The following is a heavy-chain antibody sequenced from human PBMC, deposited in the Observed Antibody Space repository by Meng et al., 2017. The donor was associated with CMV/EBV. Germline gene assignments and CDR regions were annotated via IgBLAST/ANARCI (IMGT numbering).Heavy chain of an antibody. D-gene: IGHD3-22*01. J-gene: IGHJ3*02. CDR3: AKRASSGYYSLVFDI. CDR2: ISSSSSTI. CDR1: GFTFSSYS. V-gene: IGHV3-48*04. Sequence: GESLKISCAASGFTFSSYSMNWVRQDPGKGLEWVSYISSSSSTIYYADSVKGRFTISRDNAKNSLYLQMNSLRAEDTALYYCAKRASSGYYSLVFDIWGQGTMVTVSS.